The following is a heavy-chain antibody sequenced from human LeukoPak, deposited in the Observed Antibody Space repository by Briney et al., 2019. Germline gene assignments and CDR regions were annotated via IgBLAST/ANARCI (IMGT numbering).Heavy chain of an antibody. Sequence: SVKVSCKASGGTFSSYAISWVRQAPGQGLEWMGGIIPIFGTANYAQKFQGRVTITADESTSTAYMELSSLRSEDTAVYYCASPVLRDGYNHSPFDIWGKGTMVTISS. CDR1: GGTFSSYA. V-gene: IGHV1-69*01. CDR2: IIPIFGTA. J-gene: IGHJ3*02. D-gene: IGHD5-24*01. CDR3: ASPVLRDGYNHSPFDI.